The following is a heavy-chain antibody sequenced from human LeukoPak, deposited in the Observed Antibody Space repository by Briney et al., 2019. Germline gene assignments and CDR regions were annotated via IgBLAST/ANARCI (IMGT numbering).Heavy chain of an antibody. CDR1: GDSFSSNSAA. V-gene: IGHV6-1*01. CDR2: TYYRSKLYN. D-gene: IGHD2-2*01. J-gene: IGHJ6*02. Sequence: SQTLSLTCAISGDSFSSNSAAWNWIRQSPSRGLEWLGRTYYRSKLYNDYAVSVKSRITITPDTSKNQFSLQLNSVTPEDTAVYYCARGYCSSTSCYDYYYGMDVWGQGTTVTVSS. CDR3: ARGYCSSTSCYDYYYGMDV.